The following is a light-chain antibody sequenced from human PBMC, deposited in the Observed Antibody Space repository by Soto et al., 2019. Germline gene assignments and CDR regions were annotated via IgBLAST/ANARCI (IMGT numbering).Light chain of an antibody. CDR2: GAS. V-gene: IGKV1-39*01. CDR1: QDINDY. Sequence: DIQMTQSPSSLSASVGDIVTITCQASQDINDYLNWYQQKPGKAPQLLIYGASTLQSGVPSRFSGSGSGKDYTLTISSLQPEDFATYYCKQSYRTPNFGQGTRLEIK. CDR3: KQSYRTPN. J-gene: IGKJ5*01.